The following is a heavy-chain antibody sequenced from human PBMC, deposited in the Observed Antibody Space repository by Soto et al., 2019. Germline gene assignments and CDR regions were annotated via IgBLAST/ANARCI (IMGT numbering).Heavy chain of an antibody. D-gene: IGHD1-26*01. CDR2: FIPIFGTA. Sequence: QVQLVQSGAEVKKPGSSVKVSCKASVGTFSSYAISWVRQAPGQGLEWMGGFIPIFGTANYAQKFQGRVTITADESTSTAYMGLSSLRSEDTAVYYCARGGWEILRPGWSRYYFDYWGQGTLVTVSS. CDR3: ARGGWEILRPGWSRYYFDY. J-gene: IGHJ4*02. CDR1: VGTFSSYA. V-gene: IGHV1-69*01.